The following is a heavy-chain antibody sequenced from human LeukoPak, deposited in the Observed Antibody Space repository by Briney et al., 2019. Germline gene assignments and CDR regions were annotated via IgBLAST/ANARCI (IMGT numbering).Heavy chain of an antibody. CDR3: ARAGGVKTAALDLDY. CDR1: GGSISSHY. J-gene: IGHJ4*02. D-gene: IGHD6-25*01. CDR2: IYYSGST. V-gene: IGHV4-59*11. Sequence: SETLSLTCTVSGGSISSHYWSWIRRPPGKGLEWIGYIYYSGSTNYNPSLKSRVTISVDTSKNQFSLKLTSVTTADTAVYYCARAGGVKTAALDLDYWGQGTLVTVSS.